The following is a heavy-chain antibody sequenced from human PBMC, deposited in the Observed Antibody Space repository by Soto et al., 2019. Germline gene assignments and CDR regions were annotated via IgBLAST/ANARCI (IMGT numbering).Heavy chain of an antibody. CDR1: GGSISSYY. D-gene: IGHD5-12*01. V-gene: IGHV4-59*08. CDR3: ARHGSGYDLLRGFYFEY. CDR2: IYYSGST. Sequence: SETLSLTCTVSGGSISSYYWSWIRQPPGKGLEWIGYIYYSGSTNYNPSLKSRVTISVDTSKNQFSLKLSSVTAADTAVYYCARHGSGYDLLRGFYFEYWGQGTLVTVSS. J-gene: IGHJ4*02.